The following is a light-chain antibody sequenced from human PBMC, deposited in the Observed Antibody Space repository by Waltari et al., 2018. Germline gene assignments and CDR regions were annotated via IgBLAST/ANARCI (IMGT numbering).Light chain of an antibody. CDR3: QQYKSYPIT. CDR1: QGINNG. J-gene: IGKJ5*01. Sequence: DIQMTQSPSSLSASVGDRVTITCRASQGINNGVAWFQQKPGKAPRSHIYSAFILQSGVPXXFSGSGSETDFTLTIXSLQPEDFATYYCQQYKSYPITFGQGTRLE. V-gene: IGKV1-16*01. CDR2: SAF.